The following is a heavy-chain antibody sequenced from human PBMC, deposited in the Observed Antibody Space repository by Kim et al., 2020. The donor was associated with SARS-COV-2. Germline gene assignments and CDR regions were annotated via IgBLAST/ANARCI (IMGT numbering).Heavy chain of an antibody. D-gene: IGHD6-19*01. CDR2: VSYSGDFK. CDR3: ARERMPTYSSGWPLDY. CDR1: GFTFSSYG. J-gene: IGHJ4*02. V-gene: IGHV3-30*03. Sequence: GGSLRLSCAASGFTFSSYGMQWVRQAPGKGLEWVAVVSYSGDFKYYADSVKGRFSISRDNPKNTLYLQMNNLRDDDTAVYYCARERMPTYSSGWPLDYWGQGILVTVSS.